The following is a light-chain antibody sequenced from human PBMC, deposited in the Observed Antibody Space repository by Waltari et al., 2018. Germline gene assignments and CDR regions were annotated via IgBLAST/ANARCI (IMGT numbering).Light chain of an antibody. Sequence: QSVLTQPPSVSAAPGQKVTISCSGSSSNIGKNYVSWYQFLPGIAPKLLIYHDNKRPSGIPGRFSGSKSGTSATLDITGLQTGDETEYYCGTWDSSLSAGVFGGGTRLTVL. J-gene: IGLJ3*02. CDR3: GTWDSSLSAGV. CDR2: HDN. CDR1: SSNIGKNY. V-gene: IGLV1-51*01.